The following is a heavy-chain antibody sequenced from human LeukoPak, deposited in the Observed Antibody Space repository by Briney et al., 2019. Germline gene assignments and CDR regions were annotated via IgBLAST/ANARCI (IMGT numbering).Heavy chain of an antibody. V-gene: IGHV1-2*02. CDR3: ARDRGQRWLQHFDY. J-gene: IGHJ4*02. D-gene: IGHD5-24*01. CDR1: GYTFTSYG. Sequence: GASVKVSCKASGYTFTSYGISWVRQAPGQGLEWMGWINPNSGGTNYAQKFQGRVTMTRDTSISTAYMELSRLRSDDTAVYYCARDRGQRWLQHFDYWGQGTLVTVSS. CDR2: INPNSGGT.